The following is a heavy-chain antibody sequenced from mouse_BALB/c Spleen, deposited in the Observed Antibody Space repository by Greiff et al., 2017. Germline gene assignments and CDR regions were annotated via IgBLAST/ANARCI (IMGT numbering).Heavy chain of an antibody. Sequence: EVKLVESGPGLVKPSQSLSLTCSVTGYSITSGYYWNWIRQFPGNKLEWMGYISFDGSNNYNPSLKNRISITRDTSKNQFFLKLNSVTTEDTATYYCARGYYGYWYFDVWGAGTTVTVSS. D-gene: IGHD1-1*01. J-gene: IGHJ1*01. V-gene: IGHV3-6*02. CDR1: GYSITSGYY. CDR2: ISFDGSN. CDR3: ARGYYGYWYFDV.